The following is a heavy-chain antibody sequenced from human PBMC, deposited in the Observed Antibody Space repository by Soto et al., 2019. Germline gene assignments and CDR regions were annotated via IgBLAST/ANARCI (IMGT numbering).Heavy chain of an antibody. D-gene: IGHD3-3*01. J-gene: IGHJ3*02. V-gene: IGHV4-30-2*01. CDR3: ARVADDFWSGYPLAAFDI. CDR1: GVSIISGCYS. Sequence: PLSRTCGVSGVSIISGCYSWSWIRQPPGKGLEWIGYIYHSGSTYYNPSLKSRVTIPVDRSKNQFSLKLSSVTAADTAVYYCARVADDFWSGYPLAAFDIWGQGTMVTVS. CDR2: IYHSGST.